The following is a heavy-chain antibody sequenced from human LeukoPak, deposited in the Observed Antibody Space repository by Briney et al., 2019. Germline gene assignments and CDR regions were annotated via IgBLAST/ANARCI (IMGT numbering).Heavy chain of an antibody. CDR3: AKNRIAVYDAFDI. J-gene: IGHJ3*02. CDR2: ISGSGGST. D-gene: IGHD6-19*01. CDR1: GFTFSSYA. Sequence: GGSLRLSCAASGFTFSSYAMSWVRQAPGKGLEWVSAISGSGGSTYYADSVKGRFTISRDNSKNTLYLQMNSLRAEDTAVYYCAKNRIAVYDAFDIWGQETMVTVSS. V-gene: IGHV3-23*01.